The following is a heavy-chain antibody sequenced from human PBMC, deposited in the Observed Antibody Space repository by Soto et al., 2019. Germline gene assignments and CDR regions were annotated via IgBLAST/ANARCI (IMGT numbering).Heavy chain of an antibody. V-gene: IGHV3-9*01. CDR1: GFTFEAYS. Sequence: PGGSLRLSCAASGFTFEAYSLHWVRQLPGKGREWVAGISGDSGSSGYADSVRGRFTVSRDNAKKSLFLQMSSLSPEDTALYYCTKRRSARPGFDAFDLWGQGTMVTVS. CDR2: ISGDSGSS. CDR3: TKRRSARPGFDAFDL. J-gene: IGHJ3*01.